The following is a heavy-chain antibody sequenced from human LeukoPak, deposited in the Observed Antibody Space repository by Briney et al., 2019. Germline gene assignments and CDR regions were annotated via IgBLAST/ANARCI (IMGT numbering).Heavy chain of an antibody. CDR2: ISAYNGNT. D-gene: IGHD2-2*02. J-gene: IGHJ4*02. CDR1: GYTFTSYG. Sequence: ASVKVSCKASGYTFTSYGISWVRQAPGQGLEWMGWISAYNGNTNNPQKLQGRVTMTTDTSTSTAYVELRSLRSDDTAVYYCARGYCSSTSCYRDLDYWGQGTLVTVSS. CDR3: ARGYCSSTSCYRDLDY. V-gene: IGHV1-18*01.